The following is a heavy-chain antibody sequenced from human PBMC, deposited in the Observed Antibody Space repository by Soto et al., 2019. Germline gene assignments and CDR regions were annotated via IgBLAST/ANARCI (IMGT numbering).Heavy chain of an antibody. D-gene: IGHD6-13*01. CDR2: ISYDGSNK. J-gene: IGHJ4*02. CDR3: SRDITLEGSSWNSLFYC. Sequence: GGSLRLSCAAYGFTFNNYAMHWVRQAPGKGQEWVAVISYDGSNKYYADSVKGRFTISRDNSKNTLDLQMNSLRAEDTAVYYCSRDITLEGSSWNSLFYCWGQGTLVTVSS. CDR1: GFTFNNYA. V-gene: IGHV3-30-3*01.